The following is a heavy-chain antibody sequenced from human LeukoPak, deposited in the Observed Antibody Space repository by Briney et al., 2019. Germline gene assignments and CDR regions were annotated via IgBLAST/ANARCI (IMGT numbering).Heavy chain of an antibody. V-gene: IGHV4-61*02. CDR1: GGSISSGSYS. D-gene: IGHD3-22*01. J-gene: IGHJ5*02. Sequence: SETLSLTCTVSGGSISSGSYSWSWIRQPAGKGLEWIGRISSSGSTNYNPSIKSRVTISVDTSKKQFSLKLSSVTAADTAVYYCAREKIAYYDGSGRGWFDPWGQGALVTVSS. CDR3: AREKIAYYDGSGRGWFDP. CDR2: ISSSGST.